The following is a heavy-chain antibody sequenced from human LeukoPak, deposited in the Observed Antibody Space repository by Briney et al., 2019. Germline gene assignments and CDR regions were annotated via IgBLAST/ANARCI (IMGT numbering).Heavy chain of an antibody. CDR3: ARDREAVAGLVDY. Sequence: SETLSLTCTVSGGSISSSSYYWGWIRQPPGKGLEWIGSIYYSGSTYYNPSLKSRVTISVDTSKNQFSLKLSSVTAADTAVYYCARDREAVAGLVDYWGQGTLVTVSS. J-gene: IGHJ4*02. CDR1: GGSISSSSYY. D-gene: IGHD6-19*01. CDR2: IYYSGST. V-gene: IGHV4-39*07.